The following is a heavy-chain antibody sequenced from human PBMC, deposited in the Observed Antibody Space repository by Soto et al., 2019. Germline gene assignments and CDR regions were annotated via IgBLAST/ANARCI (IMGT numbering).Heavy chain of an antibody. D-gene: IGHD2-2*01. CDR2: ISGSGGST. Sequence: LRLSCAASGFTFSSYAMSWVRQAPGKGLEWVSAISGSGGSTYYADSVKGRFTISGDNSKNTLYLQMNSLRAEDTAVYYCAKLAGYCSSTSCSTGLFDYWGQGTLVTVSS. CDR3: AKLAGYCSSTSCSTGLFDY. V-gene: IGHV3-23*01. J-gene: IGHJ4*02. CDR1: GFTFSSYA.